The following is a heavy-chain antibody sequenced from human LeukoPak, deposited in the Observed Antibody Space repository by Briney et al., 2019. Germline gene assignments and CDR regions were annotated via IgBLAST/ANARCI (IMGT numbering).Heavy chain of an antibody. D-gene: IGHD3-22*01. CDR2: ISGSGGST. CDR1: GFTFSSYA. CDR3: AKAPRVSGYYDSSGYYQVDY. Sequence: GGSLRLSCAASGFTFSSYAMSWVRQAPGKGLEWVSAISGSGGSTYYADSVKGRFTISRDNSKNTLYLQMNSLRAEDTAVYYCAKAPRVSGYYDSSGYYQVDYWGQGTLVTVSS. V-gene: IGHV3-23*01. J-gene: IGHJ4*02.